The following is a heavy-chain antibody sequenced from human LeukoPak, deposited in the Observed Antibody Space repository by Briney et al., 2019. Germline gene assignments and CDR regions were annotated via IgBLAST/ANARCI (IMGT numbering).Heavy chain of an antibody. V-gene: IGHV4-59*08. Sequence: PSETLSLTCTVSGGSISGYYWSWIRQSPGKELELIGYIYFPGHTNYKPSLRSRVTISGDTSKNVFSLTLNSVTAADTAIYYCARQGGTYFPHLHVWGPGTLVTVSS. J-gene: IGHJ4*02. CDR3: ARQGGTYFPHLHV. CDR1: GGSISGYY. CDR2: IYFPGHT. D-gene: IGHD2/OR15-2a*01.